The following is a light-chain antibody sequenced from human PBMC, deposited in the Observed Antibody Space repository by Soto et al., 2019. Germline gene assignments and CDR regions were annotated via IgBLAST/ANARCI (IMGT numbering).Light chain of an antibody. Sequence: EIVFTQSPCTLSLSPGERATLSCRASQSVSDNYLAWHQQRPGQAPRLLIFEASTRATGIPDRVSGSGSGTDFTLTISRLEPEDFAVYYCQQYGNSPFSLGPGTKVDIK. CDR3: QQYGNSPFS. J-gene: IGKJ3*01. CDR2: EAS. CDR1: QSVSDNY. V-gene: IGKV3-20*01.